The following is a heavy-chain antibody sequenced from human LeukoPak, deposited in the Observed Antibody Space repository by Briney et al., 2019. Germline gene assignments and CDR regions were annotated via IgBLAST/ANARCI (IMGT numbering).Heavy chain of an antibody. CDR2: IYAGGSA. V-gene: IGHV3-53*01. J-gene: IGHJ3*02. CDR1: GFIVSNNY. D-gene: IGHD7-27*01. CDR3: AKLGGPGLANAFDI. Sequence: GGSLRLSCAASGFIVSNNYMSWVRQAPGKGLEWVSLIYAGGSAYYADSVKGRFTISRDNSKNTLYLQMNSLRAEDTAVYYCAKLGGPGLANAFDIWGQGTMVTVSS.